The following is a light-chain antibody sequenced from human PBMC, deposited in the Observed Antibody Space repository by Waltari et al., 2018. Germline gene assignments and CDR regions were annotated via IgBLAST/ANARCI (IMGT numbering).Light chain of an antibody. CDR1: QSVSSY. Sequence: EIVLTQSPVTLSLSRGERATLPCRASQSVSSYLTWYQQKPGQAPRLLIYDASNRATGIPARFRGSGSGTDFTLTISSLEPEDFAVYYCQQRSNWPPALTFGGGTKVEVK. CDR3: QQRSNWPPALT. CDR2: DAS. V-gene: IGKV3-11*01. J-gene: IGKJ4*01.